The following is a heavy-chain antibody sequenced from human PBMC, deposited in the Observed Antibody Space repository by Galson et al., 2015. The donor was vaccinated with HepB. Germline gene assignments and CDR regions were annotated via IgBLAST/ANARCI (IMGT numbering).Heavy chain of an antibody. V-gene: IGHV1-8*01. Sequence: SVKVSCKASAYTFTSYDVNWVRQATGQGLEWMGWTNPNSGYTGYAQKFKGRVTMTRDTSISTAYMELSGLRSEDTAVYYCARVNPSITGTTGWFDPWGQGTLVTVSS. J-gene: IGHJ5*02. CDR3: ARVNPSITGTTGWFDP. CDR2: TNPNSGYT. CDR1: AYTFTSYD. D-gene: IGHD1-7*01.